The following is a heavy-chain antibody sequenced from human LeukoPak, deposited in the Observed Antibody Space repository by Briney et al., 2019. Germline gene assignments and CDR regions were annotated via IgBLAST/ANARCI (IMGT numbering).Heavy chain of an antibody. J-gene: IGHJ5*02. Sequence: PSETLSLPCAVYGGSFSGYYWSWIRQPPGKGLEWIGEINHSGSTNYNPSLKSRVTISVDTSKNQFSLKLSSVTAADTAVYYCARGRKDYYGSGSYRGQFDPWGQGTLVTVSS. D-gene: IGHD3-10*01. CDR2: INHSGST. CDR3: ARGRKDYYGSGSYRGQFDP. V-gene: IGHV4-34*01. CDR1: GGSFSGYY.